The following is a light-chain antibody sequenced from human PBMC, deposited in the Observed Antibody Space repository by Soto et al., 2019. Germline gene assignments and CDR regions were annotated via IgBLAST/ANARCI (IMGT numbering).Light chain of an antibody. J-gene: IGKJ5*01. CDR3: QQCHATPLT. CDR2: GAK. Sequence: DIQMTQSPSFLSASVGDRVTITCRASQAISNYLNWYQQRPGKAPNLLIFGAKTLQSGVPSRFSGSGYGTNLTLTTPTLTPEDVGIYDCQQCHATPLTFGPGTRLDI. CDR1: QAISNY. V-gene: IGKV1-39*01.